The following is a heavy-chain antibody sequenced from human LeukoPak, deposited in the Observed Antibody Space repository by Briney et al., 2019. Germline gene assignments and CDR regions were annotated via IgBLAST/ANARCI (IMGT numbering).Heavy chain of an antibody. CDR1: GFTFSNYA. CDR2: ISGTGGAT. J-gene: IGHJ4*02. Sequence: GGSLRLSCAASGFTFSNYAMSWVRQAPGMGLEWVSGISGTGGATYYADSVKGRFTISRDNSKNALSLQMNSLRAEDTAVYYCAKGIESSGSYYTSFDYWGQGTLVTVSS. D-gene: IGHD1-26*01. V-gene: IGHV3-23*01. CDR3: AKGIESSGSYYTSFDY.